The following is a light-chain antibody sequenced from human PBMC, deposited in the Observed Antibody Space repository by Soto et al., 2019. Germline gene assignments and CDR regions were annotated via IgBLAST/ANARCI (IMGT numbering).Light chain of an antibody. V-gene: IGLV2-11*01. CDR2: DVI. CDR3: CTYAGYFLRV. J-gene: IGLJ3*02. CDR1: SSDVGVYNY. Sequence: QSALTQPRSVSGSPGQSVTISCTGTSSDVGVYNYVSWYQQHPGKAPQLVIYDVIKRPSGVPYRFSGSKSGNTASLTISGLQAEDEADCYCCTYAGYFLRVFGGGTNVTVL.